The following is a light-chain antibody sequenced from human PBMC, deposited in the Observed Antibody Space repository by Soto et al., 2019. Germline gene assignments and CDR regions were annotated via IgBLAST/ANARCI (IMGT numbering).Light chain of an antibody. J-gene: IGKJ3*01. CDR2: GAS. V-gene: IGKV3-20*01. CDR1: QSVTNSY. CDR3: QQYAESPIT. Sequence: DIVLTQAPGTLSLSPGERVTLSCRASQSVTNSYLAWYQQKPGQPPRLLIYGASRRATGIPDKFGGSGSGTDFTLTISRLEPEDFAVYYCQQYAESPITFGPGAKVDI.